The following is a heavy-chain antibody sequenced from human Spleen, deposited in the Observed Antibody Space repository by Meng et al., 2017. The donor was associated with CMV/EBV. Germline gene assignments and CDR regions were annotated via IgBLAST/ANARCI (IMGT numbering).Heavy chain of an antibody. V-gene: IGHV1-18*01. Sequence: CKASGYPFTSYGISWVRQAPGQGLEWMGWISVYNGNTNYPQRLQGRVTLTTDTSTSTAYMELRSLRSDDTAVYYCARVYDFWSPFDYWGQGTLVTVSS. CDR3: ARVYDFWSPFDY. CDR2: ISVYNGNT. J-gene: IGHJ4*02. CDR1: GYPFTSYG. D-gene: IGHD3-3*01.